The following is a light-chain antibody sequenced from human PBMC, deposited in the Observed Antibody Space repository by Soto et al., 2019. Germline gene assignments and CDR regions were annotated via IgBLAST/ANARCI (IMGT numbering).Light chain of an antibody. CDR1: SGSIASNY. V-gene: IGLV6-57*01. J-gene: IGLJ2*01. CDR3: QSYDSSNQV. Sequence: NFMLTQPHSVSESPGKTVTISCTRSSGSIASNYVQWYQQRPGSSPTTVIYEDNQRPSGVPDRFSGSIDSSSNSASLTISGLKTDDEADYYCQSYDSSNQVFGGWTKLTVL. CDR2: EDN.